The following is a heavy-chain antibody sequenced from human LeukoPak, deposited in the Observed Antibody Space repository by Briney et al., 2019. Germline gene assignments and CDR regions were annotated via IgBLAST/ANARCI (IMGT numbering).Heavy chain of an antibody. CDR2: INHSGST. Sequence: SETLSLTCAVYGVPFSGHYWSWLRQPPGRGLEWIGEINHSGSTNYNPPLERRLTISVDTSKNQFSLKLTSVTAADTAVYFCASRRDGYVNPFDSWGRGTLVTVSS. D-gene: IGHD5-24*01. J-gene: IGHJ5*01. CDR3: ASRRDGYVNPFDS. CDR1: GVPFSGHY. V-gene: IGHV4-34*01.